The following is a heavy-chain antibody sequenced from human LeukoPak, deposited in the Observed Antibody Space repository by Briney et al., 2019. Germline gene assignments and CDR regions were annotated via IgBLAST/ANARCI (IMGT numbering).Heavy chain of an antibody. Sequence: SETLSLTCTVSGGSISSYYWSWIRQPPGKGLEYIGYIHYSGSTNYNPSLKSRVTISVDTSKNQFSLRLSSVTAADTAIYYCARHYYGSSGYFYFDYWGQGTLVTVSS. CDR2: IHYSGST. V-gene: IGHV4-59*01. CDR3: ARHYYGSSGYFYFDY. CDR1: GGSISSYY. D-gene: IGHD3-22*01. J-gene: IGHJ4*02.